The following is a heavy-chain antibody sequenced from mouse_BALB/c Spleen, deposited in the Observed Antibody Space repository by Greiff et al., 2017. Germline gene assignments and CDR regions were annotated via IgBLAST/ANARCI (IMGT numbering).Heavy chain of an antibody. CDR2: IWSGGST. D-gene: IGHD1-2*01. CDR1: GFSLTSYG. J-gene: IGHJ3*01. V-gene: IGHV2-2*02. CDR3: ARNSLLRPSWFAY. Sequence: QVQLKESGPGLVQPSQSLSITCTVSGFSLTSYGVHWVRQSPGKGLEWLGVIWSGGSTDYNAAFISRLSISKDNSKSQVFFKMNSLQANDTAIYYCARNSLLRPSWFAYWGQGTLVTVSA.